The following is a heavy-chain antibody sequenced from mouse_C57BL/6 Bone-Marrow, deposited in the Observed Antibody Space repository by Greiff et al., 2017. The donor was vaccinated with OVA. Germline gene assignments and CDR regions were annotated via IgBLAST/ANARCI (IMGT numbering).Heavy chain of an antibody. Sequence: EVKLVESGPELVKPGASVKMSCKASGYTFTDYNMHWVKQSHGKSLEWIGYINPNNGGTSYNQKFQGKATLTVNKSSSTAYMELRSLTSEDSAVYYGARDYYGSSCVYYFDYWGQGTTLTVSS. CDR1: GYTFTDYN. J-gene: IGHJ2*01. D-gene: IGHD1-1*01. CDR2: INPNNGGT. V-gene: IGHV1-22*01. CDR3: ARDYYGSSCVYYFDY.